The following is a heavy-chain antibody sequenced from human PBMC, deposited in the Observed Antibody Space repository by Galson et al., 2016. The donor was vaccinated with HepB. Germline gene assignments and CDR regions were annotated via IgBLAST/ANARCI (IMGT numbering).Heavy chain of an antibody. J-gene: IGHJ6*02. CDR2: ISWNSGSA. Sequence: SLRLSCAASGFSFDDYAMHWVRQAPGKGLEWVSGISWNSGSACYGDSVKGRFTISRDNAKNSLYLQMNNLRAEDTAFYYCAKEYTSSSLSQYYVMDVWGQGTTVTVSS. CDR3: AKEYTSSSLSQYYVMDV. CDR1: GFSFDDYA. D-gene: IGHD6-6*01. V-gene: IGHV3-9*01.